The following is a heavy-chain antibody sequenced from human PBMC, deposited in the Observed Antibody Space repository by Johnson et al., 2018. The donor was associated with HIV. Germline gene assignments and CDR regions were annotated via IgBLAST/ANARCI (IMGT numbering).Heavy chain of an antibody. CDR3: ARGLYYRYGRGAFDI. CDR2: IYTGGST. CDR1: GFTVSSNY. V-gene: IGHV3-66*01. Sequence: VPLVESGGGLVQPGGSLRLSCAASGFTVSSNYMSWVRQAPGRGLEWVSVIYTGGSTYYAESVKDRFTISGDNSKNTLFLQMNSLRAEDTAVYYCARGLYYRYGRGAFDIWGQGTMVTVSS. D-gene: IGHD3-16*02. J-gene: IGHJ3*02.